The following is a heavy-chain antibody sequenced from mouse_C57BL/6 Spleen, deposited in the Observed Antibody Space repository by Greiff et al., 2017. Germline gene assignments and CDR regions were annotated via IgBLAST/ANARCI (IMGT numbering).Heavy chain of an antibody. CDR3: ARGITTVVGGYYYAMDY. Sequence: VQLQQSGPELVKPGASVKIPCKASGYTFTDYNMDWVKQSHGKSLEWIGDINPNNGGTIYNQKFKGKATLTVDKSSSTAYMELRSLTSEDTAVYYCARGITTVVGGYYYAMDYWGQGTSVTVSS. V-gene: IGHV1-18*01. CDR1: GYTFTDYN. CDR2: INPNNGGT. D-gene: IGHD1-1*01. J-gene: IGHJ4*01.